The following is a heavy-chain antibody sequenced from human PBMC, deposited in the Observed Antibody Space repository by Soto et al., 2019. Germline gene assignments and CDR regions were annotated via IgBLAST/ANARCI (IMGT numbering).Heavy chain of an antibody. CDR3: ARVFSSGSGWMYYFDF. J-gene: IGHJ4*02. CDR2: IYYTGAT. V-gene: IGHV4-4*02. Sequence: QVQLQESGPGLVESSGTLSLTCEVSSGSISSGNWWSWVRQPPGKGLEWIGEIYYTGATNYKPSLKSRVTMTIDKSKDQFSLTLRSATAADTAVYYCARVFSSGSGWMYYFDFWGQGILVSVSS. D-gene: IGHD6-25*01. CDR1: SGSISSGNW.